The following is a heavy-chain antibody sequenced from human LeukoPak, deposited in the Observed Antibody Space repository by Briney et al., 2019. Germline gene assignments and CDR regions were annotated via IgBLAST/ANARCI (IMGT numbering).Heavy chain of an antibody. CDR3: ARVGDFWSYFYYNMDV. Sequence: PGGSLRLSCAASGFSVSSNYISWVRQAPGKGLEWVSFIYSGGTTYYADSVKGRFTISRDTSMNTLYLQMNSLRAEDTATYYCARVGDFWSYFYYNMDVWGQGTTVTVSS. J-gene: IGHJ6*02. V-gene: IGHV3-53*01. CDR1: GFSVSSNY. CDR2: IYSGGTT. D-gene: IGHD3-3*01.